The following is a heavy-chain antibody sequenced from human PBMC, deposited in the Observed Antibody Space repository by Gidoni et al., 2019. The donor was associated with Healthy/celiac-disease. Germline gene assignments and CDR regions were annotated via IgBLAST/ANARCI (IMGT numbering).Heavy chain of an antibody. V-gene: IGHV4-34*01. CDR1: GGYFSGYY. CDR2: INHSGST. Sequence: QVQLQQWGAGLLKPSETLSLTCAVYGGYFSGYYWSWIRQPPGKGLEWIGEINHSGSTNYNPSLKSRVTISVDTSKNQFSLKLSSVTAADTAVYYCARAKRRYSYGHRDYYYGMDVWGQGTTVTVSS. D-gene: IGHD5-18*01. J-gene: IGHJ6*02. CDR3: ARAKRRYSYGHRDYYYGMDV.